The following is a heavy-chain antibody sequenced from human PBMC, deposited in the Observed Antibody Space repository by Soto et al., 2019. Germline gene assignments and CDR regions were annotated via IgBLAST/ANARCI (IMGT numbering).Heavy chain of an antibody. D-gene: IGHD6-19*01. CDR1: GGSFSGYY. V-gene: IGHV4-34*01. J-gene: IGHJ5*02. CDR2: INHSGST. Sequence: LSLTCSVYGGSFSGYYWSWIRQPPGKGLEWIGEINHSGSTNYNPSLKSRVTISVDTSKNQFSLKLSSVTAADTAVYYCARGGHSSGWYWWFDPWGQGTRVTVSS. CDR3: ARGGHSSGWYWWFDP.